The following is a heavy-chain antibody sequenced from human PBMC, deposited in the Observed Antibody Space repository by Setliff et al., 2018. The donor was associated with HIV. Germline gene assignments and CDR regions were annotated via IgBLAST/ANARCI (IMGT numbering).Heavy chain of an antibody. V-gene: IGHV4-4*08. CDR3: ARERSALLWKNWFDP. CDR1: GASISGDY. CDR2: IYYSGST. J-gene: IGHJ5*02. D-gene: IGHD3-10*01. Sequence: PSETLSLTCNVSGASISGDYWSWIRQPQGKGREWIGYIYYSGSTNYNPSLKSRVTISAATAKNQFSLKLSSVTAADTAVYYCARERSALLWKNWFDPCVQGTLVTVSS.